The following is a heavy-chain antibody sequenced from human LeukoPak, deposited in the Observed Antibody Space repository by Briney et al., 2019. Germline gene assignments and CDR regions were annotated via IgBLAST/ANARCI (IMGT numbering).Heavy chain of an antibody. Sequence: GGSLRLSCAASGFTFSSYTMNWVRRAPGKGLEWVSSISSSSSYIYYADSVKGRFTISRDNAKNSLYLQMNSLRAEDAAVYYCAREKGVGPYYFDYWGQGTLVTVSS. D-gene: IGHD1-26*01. CDR2: ISSSSSYI. J-gene: IGHJ4*02. CDR1: GFTFSSYT. CDR3: AREKGVGPYYFDY. V-gene: IGHV3-21*01.